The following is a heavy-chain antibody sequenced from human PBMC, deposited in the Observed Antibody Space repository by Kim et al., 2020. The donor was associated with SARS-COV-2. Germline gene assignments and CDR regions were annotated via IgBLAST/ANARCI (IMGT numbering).Heavy chain of an antibody. J-gene: IGHJ4*02. CDR3: VRRNSGTYYDY. Sequence: RTYYADTVKSRFTISRDNSKNTLYRQMSSLGVEDTAIYYCVRRNSGTYYDYWGQGTLATVSS. D-gene: IGHD1-26*01. V-gene: IGHV3-64D*09. CDR2: RT.